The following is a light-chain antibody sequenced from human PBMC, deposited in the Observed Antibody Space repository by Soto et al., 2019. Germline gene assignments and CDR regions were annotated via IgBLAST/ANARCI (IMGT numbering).Light chain of an antibody. CDR2: AAS. J-gene: IGKJ4*01. Sequence: ALSATVIYRVSITCLAIQSIRSYLNLYQQKPGEAPKLLIYAASSLQTGVSSRFSGSGSGTDFTLTISNLQPEDFATYYCHPASRTPPFGGGTK. V-gene: IGKV1-39*01. CDR1: QSIRSY. CDR3: HPASRTPP.